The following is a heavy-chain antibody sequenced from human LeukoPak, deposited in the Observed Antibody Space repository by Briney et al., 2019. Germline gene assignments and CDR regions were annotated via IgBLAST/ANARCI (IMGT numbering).Heavy chain of an antibody. CDR2: SRYSGST. CDR1: GGSISSYY. Sequence: SETLSLTCTVSGGSISSYYWSWIRQPPGKGLEWIGYSRYSGSTNYNPSLKSRVTISVDTSKNQFSLKLSSVTAADTAVYYCAKIWFGELLYYFDYWGQGTLVTVSS. V-gene: IGHV4-59*01. D-gene: IGHD3-10*01. J-gene: IGHJ4*02. CDR3: AKIWFGELLYYFDY.